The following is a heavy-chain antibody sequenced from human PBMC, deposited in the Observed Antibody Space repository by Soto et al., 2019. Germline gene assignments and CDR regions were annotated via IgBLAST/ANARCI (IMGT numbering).Heavy chain of an antibody. V-gene: IGHV1-18*01. CDR2: ISASNGNT. CDR1: DYTFSSYG. CDR3: ARDDYVSGSYLGY. J-gene: IGHJ4*02. Sequence: QVQLVQSGAEVKKPGASVKVSCKASDYTFSSYGISWVRQAPGQGLEWMGWISASNGNTNYAQKLQGRVTMTTDTSTSTVYLEMRSMRSDDTAVYYCARDDYVSGSYLGYWGQGTLVTVSS. D-gene: IGHD3-10*01.